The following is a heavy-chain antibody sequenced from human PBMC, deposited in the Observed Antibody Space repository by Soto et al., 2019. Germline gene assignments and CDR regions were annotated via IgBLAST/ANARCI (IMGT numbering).Heavy chain of an antibody. V-gene: IGHV3-33*01. CDR2: IWYDGSNK. D-gene: IGHD1-7*01. CDR3: ARGGEYNWKYAFDI. Sequence: QEHLVESGGGVVQPGRSLRLSCVASGFIFSGFDMHWVRQAPGKGLEWVSHIWYDGSNKYYADSVKGRFTSSRDNSQNTRYLQMNGLRAEDTAVYFCARGGEYNWKYAFDIWGQGTMVAVSS. J-gene: IGHJ3*02. CDR1: GFIFSGFD.